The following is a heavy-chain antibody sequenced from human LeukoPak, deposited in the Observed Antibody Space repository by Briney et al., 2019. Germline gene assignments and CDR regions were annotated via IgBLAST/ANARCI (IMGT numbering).Heavy chain of an antibody. Sequence: PGGSLRLSCAASGFTVSSNEMSWVRQAPGKGLEWVSSISGGSTYYADSRKGRFTISRDNSKNTLHLQMNSLRAEDTAVYYCASLINYGDPFDYWGQGTLVTVSS. CDR2: ISGGST. D-gene: IGHD4-17*01. CDR1: GFTVSSNE. CDR3: ASLINYGDPFDY. J-gene: IGHJ4*02. V-gene: IGHV3-38-3*01.